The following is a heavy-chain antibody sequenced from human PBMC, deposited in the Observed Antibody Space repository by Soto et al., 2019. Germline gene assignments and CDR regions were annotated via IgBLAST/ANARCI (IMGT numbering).Heavy chain of an antibody. CDR2: IGPESGAT. V-gene: IGHV1-2*02. CDR3: GRGRSGQRVVFY. Sequence: ASVKVSCKTSGYTFTGHYIHCVRHAPQQGPEWMGEIGPESGATRYAQKFRGRVTMTMDTSITTVYMELKNLSPDDTAVYYCGRGRSGQRVVFYWGQGTPVTVSS. J-gene: IGHJ4*02. D-gene: IGHD1-26*01. CDR1: GYTFTGHY.